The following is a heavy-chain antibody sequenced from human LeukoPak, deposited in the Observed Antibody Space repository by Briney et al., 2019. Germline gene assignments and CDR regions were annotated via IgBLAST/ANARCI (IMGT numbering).Heavy chain of an antibody. V-gene: IGHV3-21*01. D-gene: IGHD3-16*01. CDR2: ISTGSSYM. CDR3: ASGFMITFGGPLD. J-gene: IGHJ4*02. CDR1: GFTFSSYS. Sequence: PGGSLRLSCAASGFTFSSYSMNWVRQAPGQGLEWVSSISTGSSYMYYANSVKGRFTISRDNAKNSLYLQMNSLRAEDTAVYYCASGFMITFGGPLDWGQGTLVTVSS.